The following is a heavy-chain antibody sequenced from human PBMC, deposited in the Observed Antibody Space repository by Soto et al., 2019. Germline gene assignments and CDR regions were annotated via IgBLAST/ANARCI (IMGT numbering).Heavy chain of an antibody. CDR3: ARIGYCSGGSCYKLDY. V-gene: IGHV1-8*01. J-gene: IGHJ4*02. CDR2: MNPNSGST. Sequence: ASVKVSCKASGYTFTSYDINWVRQATGQGLEWMGWMNPNSGSTGYAQKFQGRVTMTRNTSISTAYMELSSLRSEDTAVYYCARIGYCSGGSCYKLDYWGQGTLVTVSS. CDR1: GYTFTSYD. D-gene: IGHD2-15*01.